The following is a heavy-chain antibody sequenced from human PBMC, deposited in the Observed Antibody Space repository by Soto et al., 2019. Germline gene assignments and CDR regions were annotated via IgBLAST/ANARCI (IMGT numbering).Heavy chain of an antibody. Sequence: QITLKESGPTLVKPTQTLTLTCTFSGFSLSTSGVGVGWIRQPPGKALEWLALIYWDDDKRYSPSLKSRLTXTXXTSKNPVVLTMTNMDPVDTATYYCAHTEMATIILHWGQGTLVTVSS. D-gene: IGHD5-12*01. V-gene: IGHV2-5*02. J-gene: IGHJ4*02. CDR3: AHTEMATIILH. CDR1: GFSLSTSGVG. CDR2: IYWDDDK.